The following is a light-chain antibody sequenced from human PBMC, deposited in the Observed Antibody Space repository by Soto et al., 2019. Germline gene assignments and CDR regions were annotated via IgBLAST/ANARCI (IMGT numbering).Light chain of an antibody. CDR2: KAS. Sequence: DIQMTQSPSTLSASVGDRVTITCRASQSISSWLAWYQQRPGKAPDLLIFKASILESGVPSRFSGSGSGTEFTLPISSLQPDDFATYYCQQYSTYPWTFVQGTKVE. V-gene: IGKV1-5*03. J-gene: IGKJ1*01. CDR1: QSISSW. CDR3: QQYSTYPWT.